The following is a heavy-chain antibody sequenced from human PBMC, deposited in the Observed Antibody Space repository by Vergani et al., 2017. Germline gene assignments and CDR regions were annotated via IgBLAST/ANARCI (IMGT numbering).Heavy chain of an antibody. Sequence: QVQLVQSGAEVKKPGSSVKVSCKASGGTFSSYAISWVRQAPGQGLEWMGRIIPIFGTANYAQKFQGRVTITADESTSTADMELSSLRSEDTAVYYCSGSRGREYYYYGMDVWGQGTTVTVSS. CDR3: SGSRGREYYYYGMDV. CDR2: IIPIFGTA. CDR1: GGTFSSYA. J-gene: IGHJ6*02. V-gene: IGHV1-69*18. D-gene: IGHD3-16*01.